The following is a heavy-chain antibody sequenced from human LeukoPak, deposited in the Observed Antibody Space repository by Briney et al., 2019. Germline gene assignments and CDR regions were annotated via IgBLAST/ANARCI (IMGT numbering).Heavy chain of an antibody. D-gene: IGHD3-10*01. J-gene: IGHJ6*03. CDR3: ARDIADGSGSYYYYYYYMDV. CDR1: GFTFSSYS. CDR2: ISGSSSYI. Sequence: GGSLRLSCAASGFTFSSYSLNWVRQAPGKGLEWVSSISGSSSYIYYADSVKGRFTISRHNAKNSLYLQMNSLRAEDTAVYYCARDIADGSGSYYYYYYYMDVWGKGTTVTISS. V-gene: IGHV3-21*01.